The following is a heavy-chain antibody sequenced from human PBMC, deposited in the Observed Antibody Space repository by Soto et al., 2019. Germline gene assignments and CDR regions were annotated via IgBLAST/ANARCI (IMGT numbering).Heavy chain of an antibody. CDR3: VKDGGYCSSATCYSPRNQYFDY. CDR1: GFSFSDYW. CDR2: IKFDGSVK. Sequence: GGSLRLSCVASGFSFSDYWMSWVRQAPGKGPEWVANIKFDGSVKQYVDSVRGRFSISRDNFRNSLFLQMNSLRAGDTAIYYCVKDGGYCSSATCYSPRNQYFDYCGQGT. V-gene: IGHV3-7*03. J-gene: IGHJ4*02. D-gene: IGHD2-2*01.